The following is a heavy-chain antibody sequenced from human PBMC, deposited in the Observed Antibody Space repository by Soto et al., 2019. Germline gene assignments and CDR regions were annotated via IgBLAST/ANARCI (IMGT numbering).Heavy chain of an antibody. D-gene: IGHD2-8*01. CDR3: ARDHDVLMVYPYYYYGMDV. CDR2: ISYDGSNK. J-gene: IGHJ6*02. Sequence: QVQLVESGGGVVQPGRSLRLSCAASGFTFSSYAMHWVRQAPGKGLEWVAVISYDGSNKYYADSVKGRFTISRDNSKNTLYLQMNSLSAEDTAVYYCARDHDVLMVYPYYYYGMDVWGQGTTVTVSS. V-gene: IGHV3-30-3*01. CDR1: GFTFSSYA.